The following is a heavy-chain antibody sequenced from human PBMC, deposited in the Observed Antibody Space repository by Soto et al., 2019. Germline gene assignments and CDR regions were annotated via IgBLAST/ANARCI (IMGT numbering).Heavy chain of an antibody. CDR3: ARNARQLVLYYSSYSMNV. V-gene: IGHV5-51*01. Sequence: GESLKISCKGSGYSFTSYWIGWVRQMPGKGLEWMGIIYPGDSDTRYSPSFQGQVTISADKSISTAYLQWSSLKASDTAMYYCARNARQLVLYYSSYSMNVWGKGTTVTVSS. CDR2: IYPGDSDT. CDR1: GYSFTSYW. J-gene: IGHJ6*03. D-gene: IGHD6-13*01.